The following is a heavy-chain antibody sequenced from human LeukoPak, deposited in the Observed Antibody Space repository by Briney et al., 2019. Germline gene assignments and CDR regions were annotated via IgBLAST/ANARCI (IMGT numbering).Heavy chain of an antibody. CDR2: IYYSGST. J-gene: IGHJ6*03. D-gene: IGHD6-19*01. V-gene: IGHV4-59*08. Sequence: KPSETLSLTCTVSGGSISSYYWSWIRQPPGKGLEWIGYIYYSGSTNYNPSLKSRVTISVHTSKNQFSLTLSSVTAADTSVYYCARRARSSGWYYYYYMDVWGKGTTVTVSS. CDR1: GGSISSYY. CDR3: ARRARSSGWYYYYYMDV.